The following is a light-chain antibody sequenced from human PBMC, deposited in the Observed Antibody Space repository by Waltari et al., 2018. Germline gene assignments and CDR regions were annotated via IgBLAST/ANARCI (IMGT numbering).Light chain of an antibody. Sequence: EIVLTQSPGNLSLSPGERATIPCRASQSVSSTYLAWYQQKPGQAPRLLIYGASSRATGIPDRFSGSGSGTDFTLTISRLEPEDFAVYYCQQYGSSPETFGQGTKLEIK. CDR3: QQYGSSPET. CDR1: QSVSSTY. V-gene: IGKV3-20*01. J-gene: IGKJ2*01. CDR2: GAS.